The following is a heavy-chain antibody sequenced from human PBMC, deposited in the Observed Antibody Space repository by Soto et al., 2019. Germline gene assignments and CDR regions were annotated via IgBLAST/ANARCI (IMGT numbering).Heavy chain of an antibody. J-gene: IGHJ4*02. V-gene: IGHV4-39*01. Sequence: QLQLQESGPGLVKPSETLSLTCTVSGGSISSSSYYWGWIRQPPGKGLEWIGSIYYSGSTYYNPSLKSRVTISVDTSKNQFSLKLSSVTAADTAVYYCARRDSYYGSGSYGEVDYWGQGTLVTVSS. CDR1: GGSISSSSYY. D-gene: IGHD3-10*01. CDR2: IYYSGST. CDR3: ARRDSYYGSGSYGEVDY.